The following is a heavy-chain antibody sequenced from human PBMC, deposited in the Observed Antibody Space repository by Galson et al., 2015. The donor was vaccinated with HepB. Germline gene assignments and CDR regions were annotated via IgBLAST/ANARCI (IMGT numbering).Heavy chain of an antibody. CDR1: GCTFTSYA. D-gene: IGHD6-13*01. CDR3: ARVKAQYSSSWYGFDY. CDR2: INAGNGNT. Sequence: SVKVSCKASGCTFTSYAMHWVRQAPGQRLEWMGWINAGNGNTKYSQKFQGRVTITRDTSASTAYMELSSLRSEDTAVYYCARVKAQYSSSWYGFDYWGQGTLVTVSS. J-gene: IGHJ4*02. V-gene: IGHV1-3*01.